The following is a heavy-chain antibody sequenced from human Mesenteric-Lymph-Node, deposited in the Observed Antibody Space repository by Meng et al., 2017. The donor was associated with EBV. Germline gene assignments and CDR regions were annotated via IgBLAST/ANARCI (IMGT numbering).Heavy chain of an antibody. J-gene: IGHJ4*02. V-gene: IGHV1-3*04. CDR3: ARGPDFDFWSGYLDY. D-gene: IGHD3-3*01. CDR2: INTGNDNT. Sequence: QNQLVQSGAEVKKPGASVKVSCQASGYIFTNYALHWVRQAPGQRLEWMGWINTGNDNTKYSQRFQGRITITRDTSASTAYMELTSLRSEDTAVYYCARGPDFDFWSGYLDYWGQGTLVTVSS. CDR1: GYIFTNYA.